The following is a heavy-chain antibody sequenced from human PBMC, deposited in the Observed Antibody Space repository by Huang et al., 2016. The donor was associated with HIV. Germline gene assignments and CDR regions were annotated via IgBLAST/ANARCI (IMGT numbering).Heavy chain of an antibody. V-gene: IGHV5-51*01. D-gene: IGHD6-6*01. CDR3: ARRFSSSSGYFDY. Sequence: VQLVQSGAEVKKPGESLKISCKGSGYSFSSYWLAWVRQMPGKGLEWMGIIVPDDSETTYSPSFEGQVTISADKSIGTAYRQWSSLKASDTAMYYCARRFSSSSGYFDYWGQGSLVTVSS. CDR1: GYSFSSYW. J-gene: IGHJ4*02. CDR2: IVPDDSET.